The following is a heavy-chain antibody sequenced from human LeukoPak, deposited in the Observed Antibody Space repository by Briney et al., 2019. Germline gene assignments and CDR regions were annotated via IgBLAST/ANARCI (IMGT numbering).Heavy chain of an antibody. V-gene: IGHV4-59*08. Sequence: SETLSLTCAVYGGSISSYYWSWIRQPPGKGLEWIGYIYYSGSTNYNPSLKSRVTISVDTSKNQFSLKLSSVTAADTAVYYCARHGGIAVAGDAFDIWGQGTMVTVSS. J-gene: IGHJ3*02. CDR1: GGSISSYY. CDR3: ARHGGIAVAGDAFDI. CDR2: IYYSGST. D-gene: IGHD6-19*01.